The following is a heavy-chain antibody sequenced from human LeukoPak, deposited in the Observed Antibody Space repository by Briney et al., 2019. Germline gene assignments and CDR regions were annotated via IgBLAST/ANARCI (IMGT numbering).Heavy chain of an antibody. D-gene: IGHD6-13*01. J-gene: IGHJ4*02. V-gene: IGHV3-23*01. CDR2: ISGSGGST. CDR1: GFTFSSYA. Sequence: GGSLRLSCAASGFTFSSYAMSWVRQAPGKGLEWVSAISGSGGSTYYADSVKGRFTISRDNSKNTLYLRMNSLRAEDTAVYYCANPPLYSSSWYYFDYWGQGTLVTVSS. CDR3: ANPPLYSSSWYYFDY.